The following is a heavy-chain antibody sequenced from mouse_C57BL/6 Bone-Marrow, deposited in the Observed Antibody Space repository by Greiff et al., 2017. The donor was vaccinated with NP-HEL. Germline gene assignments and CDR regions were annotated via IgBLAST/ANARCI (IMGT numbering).Heavy chain of an antibody. V-gene: IGHV3-6*01. CDR3: ARVRQLSLRFY. CDR1: GYSITSGYY. J-gene: IGHJ3*01. CDR2: ISYDGSN. Sequence: EVQLQQSGPGLVKPSQSLSLTCSVTGYSITSGYYWNWLRQFPGNKLEWMGYISYDGSNNYNPSLKNRISITRDTSKNQFFLKLNSVTTEDTATYYCARVRQLSLRFYWGQGTLVTVSA. D-gene: IGHD3-2*02.